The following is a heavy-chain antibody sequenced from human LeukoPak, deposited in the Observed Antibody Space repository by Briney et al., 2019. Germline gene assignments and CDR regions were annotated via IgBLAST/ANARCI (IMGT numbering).Heavy chain of an antibody. D-gene: IGHD3-22*01. J-gene: IGHJ4*02. CDR1: GGSISTYY. CDR2: IYYSGST. CDR3: ATGSSIVVVDY. V-gene: IGHV4-59*08. Sequence: SETLSLTCTVSGGSISTYYWNWIRQPPGKGLEWIGYIYYSGSTSYNPSLKSRVTISVDTSKNQFSLKLSSVTAADTAVYYCATGSSIVVVDYWGQGTLVTVSS.